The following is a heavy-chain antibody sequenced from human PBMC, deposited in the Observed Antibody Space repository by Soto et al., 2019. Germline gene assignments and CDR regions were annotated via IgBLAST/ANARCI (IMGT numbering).Heavy chain of an antibody. V-gene: IGHV3-30*18. CDR2: ISYDGSNK. CDR1: GFTFSSYG. D-gene: IGHD4-17*01. J-gene: IGHJ6*02. Sequence: QVQLVESGGGVVQPGRSLRLSCAASGFTFSSYGMHWVRQAPGKGLEWVAVISYDGSNKYYADSVKGRFTISRDNSKNTLYLQMNSLRAEDTAVYYCAKCWVDGDSYYYGMDVWGQGTTVTVSS. CDR3: AKCWVDGDSYYYGMDV.